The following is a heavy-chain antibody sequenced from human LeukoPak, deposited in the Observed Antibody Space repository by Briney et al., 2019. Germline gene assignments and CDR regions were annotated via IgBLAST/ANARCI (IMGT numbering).Heavy chain of an antibody. CDR1: GYTFTGYY. D-gene: IGHD3-22*01. CDR3: ARDRYYDSSGYLGYYAFDI. V-gene: IGHV1-2*02. Sequence: ASVKVSCKASGYTFTGYYMHWVRQAPGQGLEWMGWINPNSGGTNYAQKFQGRVTMTGDTSISTAYMELSRLRSDDTAVYYCARDRYYDSSGYLGYYAFDIWGQGTMVTVSS. CDR2: INPNSGGT. J-gene: IGHJ3*02.